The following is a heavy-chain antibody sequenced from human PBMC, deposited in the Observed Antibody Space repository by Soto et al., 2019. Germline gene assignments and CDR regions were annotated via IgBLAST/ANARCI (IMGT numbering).Heavy chain of an antibody. CDR1: GFTFSSYA. J-gene: IGHJ4*02. CDR3: ARDRGSSWPIFDY. Sequence: QVQLVESGGGVVQPGRSLRLSCAATGFTFSSYAIDRVREAPGKGLEWVAVISYDGSNKYYADSVKGRFTISRDNSKNTLYLQMNSLRAEDTAVYYCARDRGSSWPIFDYWGQGTLVTVSS. CDR2: ISYDGSNK. V-gene: IGHV3-30-3*01. D-gene: IGHD6-13*01.